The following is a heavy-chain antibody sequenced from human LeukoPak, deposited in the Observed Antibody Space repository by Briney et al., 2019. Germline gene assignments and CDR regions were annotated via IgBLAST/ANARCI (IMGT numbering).Heavy chain of an antibody. Sequence: GESLKISCKGSGYSFTSYWIGWVRQMPGKGLEWMGIIYPGDSDTRYSPSFQGQVTISADKSISTAYLQWSSLKASDTAMYYCARHITRGVAGMAFDYWGQGTLVTVSS. D-gene: IGHD6-19*01. CDR3: ARHITRGVAGMAFDY. J-gene: IGHJ4*02. V-gene: IGHV5-51*01. CDR2: IYPGDSDT. CDR1: GYSFTSYW.